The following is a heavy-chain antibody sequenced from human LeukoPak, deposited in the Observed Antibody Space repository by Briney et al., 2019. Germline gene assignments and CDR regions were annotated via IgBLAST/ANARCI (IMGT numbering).Heavy chain of an antibody. V-gene: IGHV3-33*06. CDR1: GFTFSSYG. Sequence: GGSLRLSCAASGFTFSSYGMHWVRQAPGKGLEWVAVIWYDGSNKYYADSVKGRFTISRDNSKNTLYLQMNSLRAEDTAVYYCAKACSSSSLFLDYWGQGTLVTVSS. CDR2: IWYDGSNK. CDR3: AKACSSSSLFLDY. D-gene: IGHD6-6*01. J-gene: IGHJ4*02.